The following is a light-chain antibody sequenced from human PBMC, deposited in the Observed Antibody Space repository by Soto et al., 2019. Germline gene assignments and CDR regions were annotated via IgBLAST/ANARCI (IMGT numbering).Light chain of an antibody. CDR1: PSVSNS. CDR3: LQDYNYPLT. J-gene: IGKJ4*01. CDR2: DAS. Sequence: ESVLTQSPATLSLSPGERATLSCRASPSVSNSLAWYQHKPGQAPRLLIYDASNRATGVPTRFSGSGSGTDFTLTISSLEPEDFATYYCLQDYNYPLTFGGGTKVDIK. V-gene: IGKV3-11*01.